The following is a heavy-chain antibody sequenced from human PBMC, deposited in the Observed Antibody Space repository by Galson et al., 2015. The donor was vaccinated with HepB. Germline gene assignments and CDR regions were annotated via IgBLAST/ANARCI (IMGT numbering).Heavy chain of an antibody. Sequence: SLRLSCAASGFTFSSYGMHWVRQAPGKGLEWVAVIWYDGSNKYYADSVKGRFTISRDNSKNTLYLQMNSLRAEDTAVYYCAPGGGPYGDYSLGYWGQGTLVTVSS. CDR1: GFTFSSYG. V-gene: IGHV3-33*01. CDR3: APGGGPYGDYSLGY. J-gene: IGHJ4*02. D-gene: IGHD4-17*01. CDR2: IWYDGSNK.